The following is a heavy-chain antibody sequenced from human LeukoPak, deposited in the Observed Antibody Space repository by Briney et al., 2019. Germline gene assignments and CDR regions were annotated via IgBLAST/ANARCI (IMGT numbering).Heavy chain of an antibody. D-gene: IGHD6-13*01. J-gene: IGHJ4*02. V-gene: IGHV4-39*01. CDR2: IYYSGST. CDR1: GGSISSSSYY. CDR3: ARHPAGKAYFDY. Sequence: LETLSLTCTVSGGSISSSSYYWGWIRQPPGKGLEWIGSIYYSGSTYYNPSLKSRVTISVDTSKNQFSLKLSSVTAADTAVYYCARHPAGKAYFDYWGQGTLVTVSS.